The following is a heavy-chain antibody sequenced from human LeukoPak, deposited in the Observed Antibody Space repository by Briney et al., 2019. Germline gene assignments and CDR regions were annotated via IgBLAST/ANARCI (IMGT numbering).Heavy chain of an antibody. Sequence: ASVKVSCKASGYTSTSYGISWVRQAPGQRLEWMGWISAYNGNTNYAQKLQGRVTMTTDTSTSTAYMELRSLRSDDTAVYYCARVGEWELLRTNDYWGQGTLVTVSS. D-gene: IGHD1-26*01. CDR1: GYTSTSYG. CDR2: ISAYNGNT. V-gene: IGHV1-18*01. J-gene: IGHJ4*02. CDR3: ARVGEWELLRTNDY.